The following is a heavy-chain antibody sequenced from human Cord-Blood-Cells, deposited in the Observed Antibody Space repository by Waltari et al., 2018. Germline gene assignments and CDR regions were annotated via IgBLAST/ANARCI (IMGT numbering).Heavy chain of an antibody. CDR3: AREPDTVTYYFDY. CDR1: GYTLTGYY. CDR2: INPNSGGT. J-gene: IGHJ4*02. D-gene: IGHD4-17*01. Sequence: QVQLVQSGAEVKKPGASVKVSCKASGYTLTGYYMPWVRQAPGQGLEWMGWINPNSGGTNYAQKFQGRVTMTRDTSISTAYMELSRLRSDDTAVYYCAREPDTVTYYFDYWGQGTLVTVSS. V-gene: IGHV1-2*02.